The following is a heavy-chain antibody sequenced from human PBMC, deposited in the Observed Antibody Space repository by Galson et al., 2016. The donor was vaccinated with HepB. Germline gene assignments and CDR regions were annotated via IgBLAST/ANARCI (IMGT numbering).Heavy chain of an antibody. V-gene: IGHV3-23*01. CDR3: ARRPGLRGGGCFDY. Sequence: SLRLSCAASGFTFNNYGMSWVRQAPGKGLEWASSISGSGGRTYYGGSARGRFTISRDNSKNTLFLQVRSLRAEDTAVYFCARRPGLRGGGCFDYWGLGTPVTVSS. J-gene: IGHJ4*02. CDR1: GFTFNNYG. CDR2: ISGSGGRT. D-gene: IGHD3-16*01.